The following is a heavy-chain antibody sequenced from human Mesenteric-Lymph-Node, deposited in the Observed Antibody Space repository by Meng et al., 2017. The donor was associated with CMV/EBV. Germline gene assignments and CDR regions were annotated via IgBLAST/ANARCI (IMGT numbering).Heavy chain of an antibody. V-gene: IGHV4-30-4*08. CDR3: AREVSPRAAALEFDY. CDR1: GGSISSGDYY. D-gene: IGHD2-2*01. CDR2: IYSSGTT. Sequence: LRLSCTVSGGSISSGDYYWTWIRQPPGKGLEWIGYIYSSGTTYYNPSLESRVIISMGTSKTHFSLRLSSVTAADTAVYYCAREVSPRAAALEFDYWGQGTLVTVSS. J-gene: IGHJ4*02.